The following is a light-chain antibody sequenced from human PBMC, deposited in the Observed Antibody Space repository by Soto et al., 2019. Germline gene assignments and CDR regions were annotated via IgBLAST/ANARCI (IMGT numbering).Light chain of an antibody. V-gene: IGLV2-14*03. CDR2: DVS. J-gene: IGLJ1*01. CDR1: SSDVGFSNY. CDR3: SSYTSSDTDV. Sequence: QSVLTQPAAVSGSPGQSITISCTGTSSDVGFSNYVSWFQQHPGKAPKLMISDVSNRPSGVSNRFSGSKSGNTASLTISGLQAEDEADYYCSSYTSSDTDVFGTGTKLTVL.